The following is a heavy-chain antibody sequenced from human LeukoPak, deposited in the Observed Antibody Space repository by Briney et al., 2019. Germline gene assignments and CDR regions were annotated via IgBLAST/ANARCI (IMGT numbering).Heavy chain of an antibody. Sequence: QPGRSLRLSCAPSGFTFSSYAMHCVRQAPGKGLEWVSIIYSGGSTSYADSVKGRFIISRDNSKNTLYLQMTSLRVDDTSIYFCAKDKVRYYTSRWSGLVDTWGQGTLVTVSS. CDR1: GFTFSSYA. CDR2: IYSGGST. J-gene: IGHJ5*02. CDR3: AKDKVRYYTSRWSGLVDT. V-gene: IGHV3-NL1*01. D-gene: IGHD6-13*01.